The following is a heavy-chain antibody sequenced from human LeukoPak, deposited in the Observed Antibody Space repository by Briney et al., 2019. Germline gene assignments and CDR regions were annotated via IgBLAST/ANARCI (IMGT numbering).Heavy chain of an antibody. CDR2: ISGSSGDI. J-gene: IGHJ5*02. CDR3: AKDRFGSGSPNWFGP. V-gene: IGHV3-23*01. D-gene: IGHD3-10*01. CDR1: GFTFGRYA. Sequence: GGSLRLSCAGSGFTFGRYAMSWIRQVPGKGLEWVSAISGSSGDIFYTDSVKGRFTISRDNSKNTLYIQMNSLRAGDTAVYYCAKDRFGSGSPNWFGPWGQGTLVTVSS.